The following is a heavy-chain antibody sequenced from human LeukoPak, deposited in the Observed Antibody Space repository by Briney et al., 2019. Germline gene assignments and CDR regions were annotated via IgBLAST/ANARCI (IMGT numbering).Heavy chain of an antibody. CDR1: GGSISSYY. CDR3: VRVAYGDYYFDY. J-gene: IGHJ4*02. Sequence: SETLSLTCTVSGGSISSYYWSWIRQPAGKGLEWIGRIYFTGSTNYNPSVKSRVTMSIDTSKNQFSLKLSSVTAADTAVYYCVRVAYGDYYFDYWGQGTLVTVSS. V-gene: IGHV4-4*07. CDR2: IYFTGST. D-gene: IGHD4-17*01.